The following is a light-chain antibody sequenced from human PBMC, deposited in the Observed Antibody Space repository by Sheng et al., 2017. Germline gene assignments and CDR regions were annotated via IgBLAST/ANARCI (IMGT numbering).Light chain of an antibody. Sequence: DIEMTQSPSSLSASVGDRVTITCRASQPIRDYLNWYQRKPGKALKLLIYSASSLHTGVPSRFSGAGSGTEFTLTISRLQPEDFATYFCQQGYTTPLTFAVGT. J-gene: IGKJ4*01. CDR2: SAS. CDR3: QQGYTTPLT. V-gene: IGKV1-39*01. CDR1: QPIRDY.